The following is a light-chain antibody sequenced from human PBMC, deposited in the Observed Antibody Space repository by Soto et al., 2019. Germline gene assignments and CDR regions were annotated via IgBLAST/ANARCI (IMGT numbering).Light chain of an antibody. CDR3: CSYAGSYILV. CDR1: SSDVGGYNY. J-gene: IGLJ2*01. CDR2: DVS. V-gene: IGLV2-11*01. Sequence: QSALTQPRSVSGSPGQSVTISCTGTSSDVGGYNYVSWYQQHPGKAPKLMIYDVSKRPSGVPDRFSGSKSGNTASLTISGLQAEDEADYYCCSYAGSYILVFGGGTSSPS.